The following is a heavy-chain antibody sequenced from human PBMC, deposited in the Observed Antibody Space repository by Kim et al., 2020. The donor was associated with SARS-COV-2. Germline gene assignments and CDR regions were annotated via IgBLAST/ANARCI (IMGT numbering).Heavy chain of an antibody. Sequence: GGSLRLSCAASGITFSSYAMTWVRQAPGKGLECVSVITGTGGRTYYAGSVKGRFTISRDNSKNTLFLQMSSLRAEDTAVYYCAKVKGVIGYIPMESPYYYQGIDVWGHGPAVTVSS. J-gene: IGHJ6*01. V-gene: IGHV3-23*01. CDR2: ITGTGGRT. CDR3: AKVKGVIGYIPMESPYYYQGIDV. D-gene: IGHD5-12*01. CDR1: GITFSSYA.